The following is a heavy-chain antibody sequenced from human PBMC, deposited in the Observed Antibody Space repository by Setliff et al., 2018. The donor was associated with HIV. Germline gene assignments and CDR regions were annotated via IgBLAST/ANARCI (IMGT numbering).Heavy chain of an antibody. CDR3: ARDSGGWYPTGDYYYYMDV. D-gene: IGHD6-19*01. J-gene: IGHJ6*03. Sequence: GGSLRLSCAASGFTFSSYAMSWVRQAPGKGLEWVSYISSSSSTVYYADSVKGRFTISRDNAKNSLYLQMNSLRAEDTAVYYCARDSGGWYPTGDYYYYMDVWGKGTTVTVSS. V-gene: IGHV3-48*01. CDR2: ISSSSSTV. CDR1: GFTFSSYA.